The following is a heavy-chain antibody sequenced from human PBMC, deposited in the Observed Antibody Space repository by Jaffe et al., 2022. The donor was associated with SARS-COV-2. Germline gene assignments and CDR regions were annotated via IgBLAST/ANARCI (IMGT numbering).Heavy chain of an antibody. V-gene: IGHV4-59*08. CDR2: IYYSGST. CDR3: ARHARTFRLDY. J-gene: IGHJ4*02. Sequence: QVQLQESGPGLVKPSETLSLTCTVSGGSISSYYWSWIRQPPGKGLEWIGYIYYSGSTNYNPSLKSRVTISVDTSKNQFSLKLSSVTAADTAVYYCARHARTFRLDYWGQGTLVTVSS. CDR1: GGSISSYY. D-gene: IGHD6-6*01.